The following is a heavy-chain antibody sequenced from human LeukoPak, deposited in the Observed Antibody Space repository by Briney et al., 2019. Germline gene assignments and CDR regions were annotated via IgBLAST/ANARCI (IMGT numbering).Heavy chain of an antibody. J-gene: IGHJ4*02. CDR3: ARAPRAPYDILTGYIFFDY. D-gene: IGHD3-9*01. Sequence: ASVKVSCKASGYTFTSYYMHRVRQAPGQGLEWMGIINPSGGSTSYAQKFQGRVTMTRDTSTSTVYMELSSLRSEDTAVYYCARAPRAPYDILTGYIFFDYWGQGTLVTVSS. V-gene: IGHV1-46*03. CDR1: GYTFTSYY. CDR2: INPSGGST.